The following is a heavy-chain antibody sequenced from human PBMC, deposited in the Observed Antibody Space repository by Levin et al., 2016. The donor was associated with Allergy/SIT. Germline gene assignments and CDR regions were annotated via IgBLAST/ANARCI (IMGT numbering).Heavy chain of an antibody. CDR2: VSGSGVT. J-gene: IGHJ4*02. CDR1: GFTFRNYA. V-gene: IGHV3-23*01. D-gene: IGHD3-3*01. Sequence: GESLKISCTASGFTFRNYALTWVRQAPGKGLEWLSAVSGSGVTYYADSVKGRFTISRDNSKNTLFLEMNSLRAEDTALYYCAKWSYYDFWRGSSPIFDHWGQGTLVTVSS. CDR3: AKWSYYDFWRGSSPIFDH.